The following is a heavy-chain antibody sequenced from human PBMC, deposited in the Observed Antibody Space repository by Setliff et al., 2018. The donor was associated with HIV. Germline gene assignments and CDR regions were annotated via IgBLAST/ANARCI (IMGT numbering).Heavy chain of an antibody. CDR3: AKRRQLAEDYY. D-gene: IGHD6-6*01. CDR2: IIPVFDTA. J-gene: IGHJ4*02. CDR1: GGTFSSYA. Sequence: SVKVSCKASGGTFSSYAINWVRQAPGQGLEWMGGIIPVFDTANYAQKFQGRVTITADESKNTLYLQMNSLRAEDTAVYYCAKRRQLAEDYYWGQGTLVTVSS. V-gene: IGHV1-69*13.